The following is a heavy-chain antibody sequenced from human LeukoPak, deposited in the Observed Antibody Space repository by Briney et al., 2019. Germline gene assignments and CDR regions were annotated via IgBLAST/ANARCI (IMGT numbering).Heavy chain of an antibody. Sequence: SVRVSCKASGGTFSSYAISWVRQAPGQGLEWMGRIIPILGIANYAQKFQGRVTITADKSTSTAYMELSSLRSEDTAVYYCARALPMGHYYYYGMDVWGHGTTVTVSS. CDR3: ARALPMGHYYYYGMDV. V-gene: IGHV1-69*04. D-gene: IGHD3-10*01. CDR2: IIPILGIA. J-gene: IGHJ6*02. CDR1: GGTFSSYA.